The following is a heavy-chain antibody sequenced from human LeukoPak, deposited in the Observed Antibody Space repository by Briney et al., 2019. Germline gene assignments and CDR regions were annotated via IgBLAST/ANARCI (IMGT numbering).Heavy chain of an antibody. J-gene: IGHJ5*02. V-gene: IGHV4-34*01. CDR1: GGSFSGYY. Sequence: KASETLSLTCTVYGGSFSGYYWSWIRQPPGKGLEWIGEINHSGSTNYNPSLKSRVTISVDTSKNQFSLKLSSVTAADTAVYYCARGRNYDILTGYSRFDPWGQGTLVTVSS. CDR3: ARGRNYDILTGYSRFDP. D-gene: IGHD3-9*01. CDR2: INHSGST.